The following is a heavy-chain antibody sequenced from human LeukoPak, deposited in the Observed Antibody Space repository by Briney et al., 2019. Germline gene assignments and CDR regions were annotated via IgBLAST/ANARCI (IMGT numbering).Heavy chain of an antibody. V-gene: IGHV3-48*04. CDR2: INSDGKTA. CDR1: GFTFSDYS. J-gene: IGHJ4*02. D-gene: IGHD2-2*01. CDR3: ARARYCSSTNCYEHDY. Sequence: GGSLRLSCAASGFTFSDYSMNWVRQAPGKGLEDLSYINSDGKTAWYADSVKGRFTISRDNAKNSLYLQMNSLRAEDTAVYYCARARYCSSTNCYEHDYWGQGTLVTVSS.